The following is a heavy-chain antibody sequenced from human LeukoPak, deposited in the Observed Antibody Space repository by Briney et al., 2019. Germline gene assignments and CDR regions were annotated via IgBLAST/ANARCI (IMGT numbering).Heavy chain of an antibody. CDR1: GYTFTSYD. D-gene: IGHD3-22*01. CDR2: INPNSGGT. J-gene: IGHJ4*02. V-gene: IGHV1-2*02. Sequence: ASVKVSCKASGYTFTSYDINWVRQATGQGLEWMGWINPNSGGTNYAQKFQGRVTMTRDTSISTAYMELSRLRSDDTAVYYCARAPHFFDTSGSRYYFDYWGQGALVTVSS. CDR3: ARAPHFFDTSGSRYYFDY.